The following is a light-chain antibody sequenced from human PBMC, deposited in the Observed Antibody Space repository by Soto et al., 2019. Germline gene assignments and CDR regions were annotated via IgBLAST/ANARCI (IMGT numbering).Light chain of an antibody. CDR3: QQYNSYLYT. CDR2: DAS. V-gene: IGKV1-5*01. J-gene: IGKJ2*01. Sequence: DIQMTQSPSTLSASVGDRVTITCRASQSISSWLAWYQQKPGKAPKLLIYDASSLESGVPSRFSGSGSGTEFSLPISSLQPDDFASYYCQQYNSYLYTFGQGTKLEIK. CDR1: QSISSW.